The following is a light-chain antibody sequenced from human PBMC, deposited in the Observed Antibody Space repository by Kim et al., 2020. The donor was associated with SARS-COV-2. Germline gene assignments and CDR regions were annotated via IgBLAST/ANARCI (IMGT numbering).Light chain of an antibody. Sequence: RVTIYCSGSSSNIGSNTVNWYQQLPGTAPKLLIYSNNQRPSGVPDRFSGSKSGTSASLAISGLQSEDEADYYCAAWDDSLNGFWVFGGGTQLTVL. J-gene: IGLJ3*02. CDR2: SNN. CDR1: SSNIGSNT. V-gene: IGLV1-44*01. CDR3: AAWDDSLNGFWV.